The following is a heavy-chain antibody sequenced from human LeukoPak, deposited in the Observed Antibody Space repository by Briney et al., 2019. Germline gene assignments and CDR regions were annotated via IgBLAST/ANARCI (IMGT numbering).Heavy chain of an antibody. CDR1: GFTFSSHL. J-gene: IGHJ4*02. D-gene: IGHD2-21*02. CDR2: INQDGSKK. CDR3: AKWGPYCVGDYCPALDS. Sequence: GGSLRLSCAASGFTFSSHLMTWLRQAPGKGLEWVANINQDGSKKRYADSMKGRFTISRDNAKESLYLQLNSLRAEDTAVYYCAKWGPYCVGDYCPALDSWGPGTLVTVSS. V-gene: IGHV3-7*01.